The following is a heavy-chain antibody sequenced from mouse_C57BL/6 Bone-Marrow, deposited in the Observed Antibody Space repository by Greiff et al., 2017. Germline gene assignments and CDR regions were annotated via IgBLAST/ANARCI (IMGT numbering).Heavy chain of an antibody. CDR3: ARATAYYSNYYAMDY. CDR1: GYTFTSYW. CDR2: IYPSDSET. D-gene: IGHD2-5*01. V-gene: IGHV1-61*01. Sequence: QVQLQQPGAEPVRPGSSVKLSCKASGYTFTSYWMDWVKQRPGQGLEWIGNIYPSDSETHYNQQFKDKATLTVDKSSSTAYMQLSILTSEDSAVYYCARATAYYSNYYAMDYWGQGTSVTVSS. J-gene: IGHJ4*01.